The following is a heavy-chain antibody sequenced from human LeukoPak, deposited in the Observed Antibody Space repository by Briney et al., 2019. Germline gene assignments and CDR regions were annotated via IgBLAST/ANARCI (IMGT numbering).Heavy chain of an antibody. CDR1: GFIFSSYE. Sequence: GGSLRLSCVGSGFIFSSYEMNWVRQAPGKGLEWVAFIPYDGNKEYYADSVKGRFTISRDNFKNTLFLQMNSLRAEDTAVYYCAKDTATDYGDTTTFDHWGQGTLLIVSS. CDR3: AKDTATDYGDTTTFDH. J-gene: IGHJ4*02. CDR2: IPYDGNKE. V-gene: IGHV3-30*02. D-gene: IGHD4-17*01.